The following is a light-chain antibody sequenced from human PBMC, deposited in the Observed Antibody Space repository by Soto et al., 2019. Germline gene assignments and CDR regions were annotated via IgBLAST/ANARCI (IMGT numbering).Light chain of an antibody. CDR2: EVI. CDR1: SSDVGGYKF. CDR3: SSYGGSNNLV. J-gene: IGLJ2*01. Sequence: QSALTQPPSASGSPGQSVTISCTGTSSDVGGYKFVSWYQQHPGKAPKLIIYEVIKRPSGVPDRFSGSKSGNTASLTISGLQAEDEGDYYRSSYGGSNNLVFGGGTKLTVL. V-gene: IGLV2-8*01.